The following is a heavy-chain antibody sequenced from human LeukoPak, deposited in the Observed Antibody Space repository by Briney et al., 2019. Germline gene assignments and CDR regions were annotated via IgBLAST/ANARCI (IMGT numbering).Heavy chain of an antibody. CDR3: ARQIASAGTAGFDF. CDR1: GGSISSYY. Sequence: SETLSLTCTVPGGSISSYYWSWIRQPAGKGLEWIGRIYSTGSTNYNPSLKSRVTMSVDTSKNQFSQRLRSVTAADTAVYYCARQIASAGTAGFDFWGQGALVTVSS. D-gene: IGHD6-13*01. J-gene: IGHJ4*02. V-gene: IGHV4-4*07. CDR2: IYSTGST.